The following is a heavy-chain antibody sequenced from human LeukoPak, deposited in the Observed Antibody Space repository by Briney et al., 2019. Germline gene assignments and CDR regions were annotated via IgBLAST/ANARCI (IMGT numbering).Heavy chain of an antibody. CDR2: ITSSSSSI. CDR1: GFTFSSYT. CDR3: ARRVVNAFDV. Sequence: GGSLRLSCAASGFTFSSYTMNWVRQAPGKGLEWVSYITSSSSSIYYADYVKGRFTISRDNAKNSLYLQMNSLRAEDTAVYYCARRVVNAFDVWGQGTTVTVSS. D-gene: IGHD3-3*01. J-gene: IGHJ3*01. V-gene: IGHV3-48*01.